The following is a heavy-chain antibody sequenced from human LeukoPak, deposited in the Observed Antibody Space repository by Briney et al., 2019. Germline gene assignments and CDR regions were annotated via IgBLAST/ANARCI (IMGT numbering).Heavy chain of an antibody. J-gene: IGHJ4*02. CDR2: ISSNGGST. V-gene: IGHV3-64D*06. CDR3: VKGGYSSSWQTTSPSDY. Sequence: GGSLRLSCSASGFTFSSYAMHWVRQAPGKGLEYLSAISSNGGSTYYADSVKGRFTISRDNSKNTLYLQTSSLRAEDTAVYYCVKGGYSSSWQTTSPSDYWGQGTLVTVSS. CDR1: GFTFSSYA. D-gene: IGHD6-13*01.